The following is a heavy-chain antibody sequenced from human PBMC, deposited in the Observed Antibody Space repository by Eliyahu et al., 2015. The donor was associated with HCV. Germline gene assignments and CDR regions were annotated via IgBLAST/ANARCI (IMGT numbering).Heavy chain of an antibody. CDR2: IYYSGST. D-gene: IGHD4-17*01. V-gene: IGHV4-59*01. Sequence: QVQLQESGPGLVKPSETLSLTCSVSGGSISSYYWSWIRQPPGKGLEWIGYIYYSGSTNYNPSLKSRVTISVDTSKNQFSLKLSSVTAADTAVYYCARGVTVTLSDYWGQGTLVTVSS. CDR3: ARGVTVTLSDY. CDR1: GGSISSYY. J-gene: IGHJ4*02.